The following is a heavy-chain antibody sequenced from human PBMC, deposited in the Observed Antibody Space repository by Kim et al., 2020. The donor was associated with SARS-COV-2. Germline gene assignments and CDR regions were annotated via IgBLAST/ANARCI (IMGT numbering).Heavy chain of an antibody. CDR2: IKYDGNEK. J-gene: IGHJ6*03. CDR1: GFSFSSYW. D-gene: IGHD6-13*01. Sequence: GGSLRLSCAASGFSFSSYWMTWVRQAPGKGLEWVANIKYDGNEKYYVDSVKGRFTVSRDNAKNSLFLQMDSLRAEDTAVYYCAKRFSSSRPTIRSMDVWGKGTTVIVS. CDR3: AKRFSSSRPTIRSMDV. V-gene: IGHV3-7*01.